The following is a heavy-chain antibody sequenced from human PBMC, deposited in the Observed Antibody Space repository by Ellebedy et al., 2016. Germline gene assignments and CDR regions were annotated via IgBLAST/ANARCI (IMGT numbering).Heavy chain of an antibody. CDR2: MNPNSGNT. CDR1: GYTFTSYD. J-gene: IGHJ6*03. Sequence: ASVKVSCKASGYTFTSYDINWVRQATGQGLEWMGWMNPNSGNTGYAQKLQGRVTMTTDTSTSTAYMELRSLRSDDTAVYYCARDHYYMDVWGKGTTVTVSS. V-gene: IGHV1-8*01. CDR3: ARDHYYMDV.